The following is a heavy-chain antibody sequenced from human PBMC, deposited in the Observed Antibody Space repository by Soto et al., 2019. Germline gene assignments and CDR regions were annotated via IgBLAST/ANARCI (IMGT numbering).Heavy chain of an antibody. CDR3: ARAQGSGFLVS. V-gene: IGHV4-30-4*01. Sequence: SETLSLTCTFSGGSISSGDYYWSWIRQPPGKGLEWIGYIYYSGSTYYNPSLKSRVTISVDTSKNQFSLKLSSVTAADTAVYYCARAQGSGFLVSWGQGTLVTVSS. CDR2: IYYSGST. D-gene: IGHD3-10*01. CDR1: GGSISSGDYY. J-gene: IGHJ4*02.